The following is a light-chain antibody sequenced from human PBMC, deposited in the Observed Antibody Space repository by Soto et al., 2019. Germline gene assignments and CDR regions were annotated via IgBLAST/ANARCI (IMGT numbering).Light chain of an antibody. CDR2: DDS. J-gene: IGKJ3*01. CDR1: QSISGR. CDR3: QQYKGYSPLT. Sequence: DIQMIQSPSTLSASVGDRVTITCRASQSISGRLAWYQQKPGKAPKLLIYDDSTLQTGVPSRFTGSGSGTEFTLTISSLQPDDFAIYYCQQYKGYSPLTVGPGTKVDIK. V-gene: IGKV1-5*01.